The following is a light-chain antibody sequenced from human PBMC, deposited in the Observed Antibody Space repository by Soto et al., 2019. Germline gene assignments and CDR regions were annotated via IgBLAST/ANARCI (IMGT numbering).Light chain of an antibody. V-gene: IGLV1-44*01. CDR2: NNS. J-gene: IGLJ1*01. CDR3: AAWDVTLNGLYV. CDR1: SSNIGSSS. Sequence: QSVLTQPPSASGTPGQRVTISCSGSSSNIGSSSVNWYQQLPGTAPKLLIYNNSQWPSGVPDRFSGSKSGTSASLAISGLQSEDEADYYCAAWDVTLNGLYVFGTGTKVTVL.